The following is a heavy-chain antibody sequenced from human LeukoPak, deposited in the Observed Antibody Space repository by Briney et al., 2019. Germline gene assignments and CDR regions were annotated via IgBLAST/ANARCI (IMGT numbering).Heavy chain of an antibody. V-gene: IGHV4-59*01. CDR3: ARGRYGWLPFDY. D-gene: IGHD3-16*01. CDR2: IYYSGST. J-gene: IGHJ4*02. CDR1: GGSMSSYY. Sequence: SETLSLTCTVSGGSMSSYYWSWIRQPPGKGLEWIGYIYYSGSTNYNPSLKSRVIISVDTSKNQFTLNLSSVTAADTAVYYCARGRYGWLPFDYWGQGTLVTVSS.